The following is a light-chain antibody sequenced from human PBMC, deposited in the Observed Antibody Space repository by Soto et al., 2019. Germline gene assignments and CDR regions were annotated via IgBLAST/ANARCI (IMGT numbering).Light chain of an antibody. CDR1: QSVSSY. CDR3: QQRSNWPPIT. CDR2: DAS. J-gene: IGKJ5*01. Sequence: EIVLTQSPATLSLSPGERPTLSSRASQSVSSYLAWYQQKPGQAPRLLIYDASNRATGIPARFSGSGSGTDFTLTISSLEPEDFAVYYCQQRSNWPPITFGQGTRLEIK. V-gene: IGKV3-11*01.